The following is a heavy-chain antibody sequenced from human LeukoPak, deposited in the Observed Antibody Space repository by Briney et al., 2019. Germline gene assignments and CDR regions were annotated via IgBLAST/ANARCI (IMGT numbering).Heavy chain of an antibody. D-gene: IGHD3-10*01. Sequence: PSETLSLTCTVSGGSISSSSYYWGWIRQPPGKGLEWIGSIYYSGSPYYNPSLKSRVTISVDTSKKQFSLKLSSVTAAGTAVYYCARHVGFITMVRGVINNNWFDPWGQGTLVTVSS. J-gene: IGHJ5*02. CDR2: IYYSGSP. V-gene: IGHV4-39*01. CDR3: ARHVGFITMVRGVINNNWFDP. CDR1: GGSISSSSYY.